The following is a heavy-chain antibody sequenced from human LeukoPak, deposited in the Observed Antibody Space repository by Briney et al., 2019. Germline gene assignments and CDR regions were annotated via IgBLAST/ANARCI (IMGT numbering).Heavy chain of an antibody. Sequence: PSETLSLTCTVSGGSISSYYWSWIRQPPGKGLEWIGYIYYSGSTNYNPSLKSRVTMSVDTSRNQFSLKLSSVTAADTAVYYCARSTVIGRLDPWGQGTLVTVSS. CDR2: IYYSGST. J-gene: IGHJ5*02. CDR3: ARSTVIGRLDP. V-gene: IGHV4-59*08. CDR1: GGSISSYY.